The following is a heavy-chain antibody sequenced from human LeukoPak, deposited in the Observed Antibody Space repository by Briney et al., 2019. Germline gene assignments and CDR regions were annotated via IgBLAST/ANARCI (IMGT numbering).Heavy chain of an antibody. V-gene: IGHV4-34*01. D-gene: IGHD3-9*01. CDR3: ASFPIYDIPRSYWFDP. Sequence: SETLSLTRAVYGGSFSGYYWSWIRQPPGKGLEWIGEINHSGSTNYNPSLKSRVTISVDTSKNQFSLKLSSVTAADTAVYYCASFPIYDIPRSYWFDPWGQGTLVTVSS. CDR1: GGSFSGYY. J-gene: IGHJ5*02. CDR2: INHSGST.